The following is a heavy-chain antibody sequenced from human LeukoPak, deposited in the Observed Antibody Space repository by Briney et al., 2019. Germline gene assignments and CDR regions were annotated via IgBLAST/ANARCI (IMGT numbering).Heavy chain of an antibody. Sequence: SETLSLTCTVSGGSISSYYWSWIRQPPGKGLEWIGYIYYSGSTNYNPSLKSRVTISVDRSKNQFSLKLSSVTAADTAVYYCAREDYDILTGYRYTFDYWGQGTLVTVSS. CDR1: GGSISSYY. J-gene: IGHJ4*02. V-gene: IGHV4-59*12. D-gene: IGHD3-9*01. CDR3: AREDYDILTGYRYTFDY. CDR2: IYYSGST.